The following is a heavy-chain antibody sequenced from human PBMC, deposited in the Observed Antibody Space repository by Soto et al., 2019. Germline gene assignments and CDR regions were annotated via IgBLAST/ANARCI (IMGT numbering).Heavy chain of an antibody. D-gene: IGHD2-15*01. CDR3: ARREFGGDAFDI. J-gene: IGHJ3*02. Sequence: GASLKISCKGSGYSFTSYWIGWVRQMPGKGLECMGIIYPGDSDTRYSPSLQGQVIISADKSMSTAYLQWSSLKASDTAIYYCARREFGGDAFDIWGQGTMVTVSS. CDR1: GYSFTSYW. V-gene: IGHV5-51*01. CDR2: IYPGDSDT.